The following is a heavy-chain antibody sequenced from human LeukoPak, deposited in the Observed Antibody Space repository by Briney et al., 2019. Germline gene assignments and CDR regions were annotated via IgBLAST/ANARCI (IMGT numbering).Heavy chain of an antibody. Sequence: GGSLRLSCAASGFTFSSYAMSWVRQAPGKGLEWVSVIYSGGSTYYADSVKGRFTISRDNSKNTLYLQMNSLRAEDTAVYYCAKTTVTTFYYGMDVWGQGTTVTVSS. CDR1: GFTFSSYA. CDR2: IYSGGST. V-gene: IGHV3-66*01. D-gene: IGHD4-17*01. J-gene: IGHJ6*02. CDR3: AKTTVTTFYYGMDV.